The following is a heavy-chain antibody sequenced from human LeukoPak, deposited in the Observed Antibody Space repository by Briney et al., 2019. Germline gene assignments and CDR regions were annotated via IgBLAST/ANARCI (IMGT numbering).Heavy chain of an antibody. CDR2: IYYSGST. Sequence: SETLSLTCTVSGGSISSSRYYWGWIRQPPGKGLEWIGSIYYSGSTYYNPSLKSRVTISVDTSKNQFSLKLSSVTAADTAVYYCSIGQFNARSRFDPWGQGTLVTVSS. CDR3: SIGQFNARSRFDP. J-gene: IGHJ5*02. D-gene: IGHD5/OR15-5a*01. V-gene: IGHV4-39*01. CDR1: GGSISSSRYY.